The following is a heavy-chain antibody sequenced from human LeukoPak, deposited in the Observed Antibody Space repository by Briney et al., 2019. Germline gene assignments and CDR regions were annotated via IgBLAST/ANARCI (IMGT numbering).Heavy chain of an antibody. D-gene: IGHD2-2*02. J-gene: IGHJ4*02. CDR3: AGDRFGLVVPAAILNY. Sequence: ASVKVSCKASGYTFTGYYMHWVRQAPGQGLEWMGWINPNSGGTNYAQKFQGRVTMTRDTSISTAYMELSRLRSDDTAVYYCAGDRFGLVVPAAILNYWGQGTLVTVSS. CDR1: GYTFTGYY. CDR2: INPNSGGT. V-gene: IGHV1-2*02.